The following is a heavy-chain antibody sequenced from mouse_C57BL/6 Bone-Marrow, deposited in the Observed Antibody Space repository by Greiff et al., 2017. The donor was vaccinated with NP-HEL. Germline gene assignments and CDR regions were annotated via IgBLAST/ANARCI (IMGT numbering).Heavy chain of an antibody. V-gene: IGHV5-4*01. D-gene: IGHD1-1*01. CDR3: ARSYYGSSYPYAMDY. CDR1: GFTFSSYA. J-gene: IGHJ4*01. Sequence: EVQRVESGGGLVKPGGSLKLSCAASGFTFSSYAMSWVRQTPEKRLEWVATISDGGSYTYYPDNVKGRVTISRDNAKNNLYLQMSHLKSEDTAMYYCARSYYGSSYPYAMDYWGQGTSVTVSS. CDR2: ISDGGSYT.